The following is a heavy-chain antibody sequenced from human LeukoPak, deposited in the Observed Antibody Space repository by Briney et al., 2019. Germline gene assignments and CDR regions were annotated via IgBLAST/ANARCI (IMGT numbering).Heavy chain of an antibody. D-gene: IGHD5-24*01. CDR2: INKDGSER. Sequence: GGSLRLSCAASGFTFSEHWMTWVRQAPGKGLEWVGNINKDGSERNYGDPVGRFTISRDNVKSLLFLQMNSLRAEDTAVYYCARDRTGHNPGDYWGQGTLVTVSA. CDR3: ARDRTGHNPGDY. J-gene: IGHJ4*02. CDR1: GFTFSEHW. V-gene: IGHV3-7*03.